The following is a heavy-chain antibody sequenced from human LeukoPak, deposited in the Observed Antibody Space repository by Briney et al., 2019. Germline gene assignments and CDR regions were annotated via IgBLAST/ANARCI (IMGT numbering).Heavy chain of an antibody. CDR2: IRYDGSNK. Sequence: GGSLRLSCAASGFTFSSYGMHWVRQAPGKGLEWVAFIRYDGSNKYYADSVKGRLTISRDNSKNTLYLQMNSLRAEDTAVYYCANYYATRGYNWFDPWGQGTLVTVSS. CDR3: ANYYATRGYNWFDP. D-gene: IGHD2-2*01. V-gene: IGHV3-30*02. J-gene: IGHJ5*02. CDR1: GFTFSSYG.